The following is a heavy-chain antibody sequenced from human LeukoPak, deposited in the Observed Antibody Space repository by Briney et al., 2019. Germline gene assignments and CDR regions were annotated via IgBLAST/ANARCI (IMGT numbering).Heavy chain of an antibody. CDR2: IIPIFGTA. V-gene: IGHV1-69*05. D-gene: IGHD3-22*01. CDR3: ARDDSSGYYTQNN. Sequence: ASVKVSCKASGYTFTSYGISWVRQAPGQGLEGMGGIIPIFGTANYAQKFQGRVTITTDESTSTAYMELSSLRSEDTAVYYCARDDSSGYYTQNNWGQGTLVTVSS. J-gene: IGHJ4*02. CDR1: GYTFTSYG.